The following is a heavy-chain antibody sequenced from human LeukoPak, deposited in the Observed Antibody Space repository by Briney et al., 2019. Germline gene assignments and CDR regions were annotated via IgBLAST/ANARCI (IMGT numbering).Heavy chain of an antibody. CDR1: GGSISSNSYY. D-gene: IGHD3-22*01. CDR3: ARVGCDSSGYSYFDY. CDR2: IYTSGST. V-gene: IGHV4-61*02. J-gene: IGHJ4*02. Sequence: SETLSLTCTASGGSISSNSYYWSWIRQPAGKGLEWIGRIYTSGSTNYNPSLKSRVTISVDTSKNQFSLKLSSVTAADTAVYYCARVGCDSSGYSYFDYWGQGTLVTVSS.